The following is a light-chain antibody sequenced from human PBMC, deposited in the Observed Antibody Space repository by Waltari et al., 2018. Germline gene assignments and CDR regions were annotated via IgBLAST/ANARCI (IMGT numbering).Light chain of an antibody. CDR3: ATWDDSLNGL. CDR1: SSNIGSKS. V-gene: IGLV1-44*01. J-gene: IGLJ2*01. Sequence: SGTPGQRVSFSCSGSSSNIGSKSVNWYQQVPGTAPKLLIYSNNQRPSGVPDRFSGSKSGTSASLAISGLQSEDEADYYCATWDDSLNGLFGGGTRLTVL. CDR2: SNN.